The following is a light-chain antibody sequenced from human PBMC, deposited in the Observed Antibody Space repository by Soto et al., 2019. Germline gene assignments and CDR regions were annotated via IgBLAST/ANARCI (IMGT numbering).Light chain of an antibody. CDR1: QSISNY. V-gene: IGKV3-11*01. CDR3: QHRSNWPRLT. Sequence: EIVLTQSPATLSLSPGERATLSCRASQSISNYLAWYRQKPGQAPRLLIYDASNKATGIPARFSGSASGTDFTLTISSLESEDFAVYYCQHRSNWPRLTFGGGTNVEIK. CDR2: DAS. J-gene: IGKJ4*01.